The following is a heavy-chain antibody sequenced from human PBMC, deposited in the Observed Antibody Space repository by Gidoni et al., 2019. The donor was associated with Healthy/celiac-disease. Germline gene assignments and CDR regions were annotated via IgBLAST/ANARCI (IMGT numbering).Heavy chain of an antibody. J-gene: IGHJ4*02. Sequence: QVQLVESGGGVVQPGRSLRLSCAASGFTFSSYGMQWVRQAPGKGLEWVAVIWYDGSNKYYADSVKGRFTISRDNSKNTLYLQMNSLRAEDTAVYYCARAPGITRYYFDYWGQGTLVTVSS. D-gene: IGHD2-2*01. CDR1: GFTFSSYG. CDR2: IWYDGSNK. CDR3: ARAPGITRYYFDY. V-gene: IGHV3-33*01.